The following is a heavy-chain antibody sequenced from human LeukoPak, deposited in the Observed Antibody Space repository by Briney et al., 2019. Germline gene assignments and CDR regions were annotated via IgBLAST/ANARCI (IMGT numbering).Heavy chain of an antibody. D-gene: IGHD3-3*01. CDR1: GGSISSGGYY. V-gene: IGHV4-31*03. Sequence: SETLSLTCTVSGGSISSGGYYWSWIRQHPEKGLEWIGYIYYSGSTYYNPSLKSRVTISVDTSKNQFSLKLSSVTAADTAVYYCARADYDFWSGYYSGMDVWGQGTTVTVSS. CDR2: IYYSGST. CDR3: ARADYDFWSGYYSGMDV. J-gene: IGHJ6*02.